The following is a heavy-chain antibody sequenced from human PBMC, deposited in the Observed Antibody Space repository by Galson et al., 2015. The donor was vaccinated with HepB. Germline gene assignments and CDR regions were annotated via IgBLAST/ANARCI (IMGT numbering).Heavy chain of an antibody. CDR3: AKDLHDYGDKRGGAFDI. CDR2: ISWNSGSI. V-gene: IGHV3-9*01. CDR1: GFTFDDYA. Sequence: SLRLSCAASGFTFDDYAMHWVRQAPGKGLEWVSGISWNSGSIGYADSVKGRFTISRDNAKNSLYLQMNSLRAEDTALYYCAKDLHDYGDKRGGAFDIWGQGTMVTVSS. D-gene: IGHD4-17*01. J-gene: IGHJ3*02.